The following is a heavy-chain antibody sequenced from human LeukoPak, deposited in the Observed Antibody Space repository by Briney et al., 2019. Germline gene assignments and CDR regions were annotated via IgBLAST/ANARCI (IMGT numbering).Heavy chain of an antibody. CDR2: IYHSGST. D-gene: IGHD1-26*01. CDR3: ASSSGSYYNWFDP. Sequence: PSETLSLTCTVSGYSISSGYYWGWIRQPPGKGLEWIGSIYHSGSTYYNPSLKSQVTISVDTSKNQFSLKLSSVTAADTAVYYCASSSGSYYNWFDPWAQGTLVTVSS. J-gene: IGHJ5*02. V-gene: IGHV4-38-2*02. CDR1: GYSISSGYY.